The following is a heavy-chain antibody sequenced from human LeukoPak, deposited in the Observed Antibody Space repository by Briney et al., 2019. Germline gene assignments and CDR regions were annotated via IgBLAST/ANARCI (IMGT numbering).Heavy chain of an antibody. CDR2: IKGSGLTT. Sequence: GGSLRLSCSACVFIFSEYYMTWMRQAPGKGLEGVSTIKGSGLTTYYADSLEGRFTISGDNGKNRVVGDMGSLRADDTAMYYCARTGELRYMDLWGKGTPVTVSS. D-gene: IGHD3-16*01. CDR3: ARTGELRYMDL. CDR1: VFIFSEYY. J-gene: IGHJ6*03. V-gene: IGHV3-11*01.